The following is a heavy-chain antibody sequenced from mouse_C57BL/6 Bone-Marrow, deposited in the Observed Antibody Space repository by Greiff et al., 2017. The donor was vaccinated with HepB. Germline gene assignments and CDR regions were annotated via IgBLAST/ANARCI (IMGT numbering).Heavy chain of an antibody. V-gene: IGHV7-3*01. D-gene: IGHD1-1*01. CDR3: ARSSRYYGSGGFAY. CDR2: IRNKANGYTT. Sequence: EVKLMESGGGLVQPGGSLSLSCAASGFTFTDYYMSWVRQPPGKALEWLGFIRNKANGYTTEYSAYVKGRFTISRDNSQSILYLQMNALRAEDSATYYCARSSRYYGSGGFAYWGQGTLVTVSA. CDR1: GFTFTDYY. J-gene: IGHJ3*01.